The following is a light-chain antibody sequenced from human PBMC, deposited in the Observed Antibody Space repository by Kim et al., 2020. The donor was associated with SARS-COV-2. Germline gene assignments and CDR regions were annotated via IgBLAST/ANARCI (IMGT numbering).Light chain of an antibody. Sequence: ENVLTQSPATLSLSPGDRATLYCRASLSSYIAWYQQKPGQAPRLLIYDASNRATGIPARFSGSGSGTDFTLTISSLEPEDFAVYYCQQRSHWPYTFGQGTKLEI. J-gene: IGKJ2*01. CDR3: QQRSHWPYT. V-gene: IGKV3-11*01. CDR1: LSSY. CDR2: DAS.